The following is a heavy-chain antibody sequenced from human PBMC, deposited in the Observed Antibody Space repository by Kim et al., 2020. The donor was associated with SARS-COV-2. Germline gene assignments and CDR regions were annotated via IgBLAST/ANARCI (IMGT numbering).Heavy chain of an antibody. V-gene: IGHV1-2*06. CDR3: ARGSVWFWENWFEP. CDR1: GYTFTGYY. Sequence: ASVKVSCKASGYTFTGYYMHWVRQAPGQGLEWMGRINPNSGGTNHAQKFQGRGTMTRDTSISTAYMELSRLRSDDTAVYYCARGSVWFWENWFEPWGQGT. CDR2: INPNSGGT. J-gene: IGHJ5*02. D-gene: IGHD3-10*01.